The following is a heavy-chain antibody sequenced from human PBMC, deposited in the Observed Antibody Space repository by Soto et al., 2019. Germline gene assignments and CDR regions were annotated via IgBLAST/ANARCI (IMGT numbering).Heavy chain of an antibody. V-gene: IGHV1-2*04. D-gene: IGHD6-13*01. J-gene: IGHJ6*02. CDR3: ARGGIAEAGSYYYGMDV. CDR1: GYTFTGYY. CDR2: INPNSGGT. Sequence: ASVKVSCKASGYTFTGYYMHWVRQAPGQGLEWMGWINPNSGGTNYAQKFQGWVTMTRDTSISTAYMELSRLRSDDTAVYYCARGGIAEAGSYYYGMDVWGPGTQVTVSS.